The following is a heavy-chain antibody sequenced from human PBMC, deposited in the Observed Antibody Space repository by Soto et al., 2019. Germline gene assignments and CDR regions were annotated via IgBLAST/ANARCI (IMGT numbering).Heavy chain of an antibody. CDR1: GESISSSSYY. V-gene: IGHV4-39*01. J-gene: IGHJ4*02. D-gene: IGHD4-17*01. Sequence: SETLSLTCIVSGESISSSSYYWGWLRQPPGKDLEWIVSIYCGGRTYYNPAFRRRATICIDTTKKQFSLKLSSVTATDTAVYYCARQRTTAVTQAYFDHWGQGALVTVSS. CDR2: IYCGGRT. CDR3: ARQRTTAVTQAYFDH.